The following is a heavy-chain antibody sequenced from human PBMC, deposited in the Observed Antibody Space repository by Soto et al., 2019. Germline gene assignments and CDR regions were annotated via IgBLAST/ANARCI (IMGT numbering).Heavy chain of an antibody. CDR2: IYHSGRT. J-gene: IGHJ4*02. CDR3: ARLGIGWEFPFDY. Sequence: QVQLQESVPGLVKPSETLSLTCIVSGGSVSNDAYYWSWIRQPPGNGLEWIGYIYHSGRTYDNPSLKSRVTISADTSANQFSLKVSSVTAADTAVYYCARLGIGWEFPFDYWGQGTLVNVSS. V-gene: IGHV4-61*08. D-gene: IGHD1-26*01. CDR1: GGSVSNDAYY.